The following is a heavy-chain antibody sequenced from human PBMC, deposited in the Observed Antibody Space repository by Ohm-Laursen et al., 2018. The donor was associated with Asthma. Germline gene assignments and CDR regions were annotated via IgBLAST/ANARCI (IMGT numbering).Heavy chain of an antibody. Sequence: SLRLSCSASGFTFRSYARHWVGPAPGKALEWVAGGGSYYDGGLKYYADSVNGRFTVSRDDSKNTLYLQMNSLRPDDTAVYYCATLGDCSITQWGQGTLVTVSS. J-gene: IGHJ4*02. V-gene: IGHV3-30-3*01. D-gene: IGHD3-16*01. CDR1: GFTFRSYA. CDR3: ATLGDCSITQ. CDR2: GGSYYDGGLK.